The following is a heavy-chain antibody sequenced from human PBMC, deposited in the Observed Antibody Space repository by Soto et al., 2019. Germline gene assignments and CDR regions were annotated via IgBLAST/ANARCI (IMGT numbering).Heavy chain of an antibody. Sequence: GGSLRLSCSVSGFTLNTYSMHWVRQAPGKGLEWVAVVSFDGVNKHYRDSVKGRFTISRDIAKNMLYLQMTSLRLEDTALYYCARDPDLIEAAGNYFDYWGQGALVTVSS. CDR1: GFTLNTYS. CDR3: ARDPDLIEAAGNYFDY. V-gene: IGHV3-30-3*01. J-gene: IGHJ4*02. D-gene: IGHD6-13*01. CDR2: VSFDGVNK.